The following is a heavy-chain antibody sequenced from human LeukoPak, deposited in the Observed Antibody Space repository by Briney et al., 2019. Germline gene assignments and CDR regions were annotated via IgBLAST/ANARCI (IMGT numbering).Heavy chain of an antibody. CDR3: ARDLGGNDLDP. CDR1: GFTFSRSW. V-gene: IGHV3-74*01. D-gene: IGHD1-1*01. CDR2: INSDGSWT. J-gene: IGHJ5*02. Sequence: GRSLRLSCTASGFTFSRSWMHWVRQSPGKGLLWVSHINSDGSWTGYADSVRGRFTISRDNAKNTVFLQMNSLGADDTAVYYCARDLGGNDLDPWGQGTLVTVS.